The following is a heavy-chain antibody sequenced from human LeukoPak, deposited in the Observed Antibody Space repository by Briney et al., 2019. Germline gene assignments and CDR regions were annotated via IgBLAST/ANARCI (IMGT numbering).Heavy chain of an antibody. Sequence: SVKVSCKASGGTFSSYAISWVRQAPGRGLEWMGRIIPIFGTANYAQKFQGRVTITTDESTSTAYMELSSLRSEDTAVYYCARDSLRYYGSGNRDFDYWGQGTLVTVSS. J-gene: IGHJ4*02. V-gene: IGHV1-69*05. CDR2: IIPIFGTA. CDR1: GGTFSSYA. D-gene: IGHD3-10*01. CDR3: ARDSLRYYGSGNRDFDY.